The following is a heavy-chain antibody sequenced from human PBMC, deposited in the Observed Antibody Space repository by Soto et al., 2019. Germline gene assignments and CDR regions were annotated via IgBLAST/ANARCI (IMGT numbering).Heavy chain of an antibody. CDR3: ARGRAAYYFDY. Sequence: GGSLRLSCAASGFTFSSYPMHWVRQAPGKGLEHVSSTSGDGRIMYYLDSVKGRFTISRDNSKNTLYLQMGSLRTEDMAVYYCARGRAAYYFDYWGQGALVTVSS. CDR1: GFTFSSYP. V-gene: IGHV3-64*02. D-gene: IGHD6-25*01. CDR2: TSGDGRIM. J-gene: IGHJ4*02.